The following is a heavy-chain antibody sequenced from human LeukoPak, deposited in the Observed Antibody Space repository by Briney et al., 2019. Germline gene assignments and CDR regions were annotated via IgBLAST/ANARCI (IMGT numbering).Heavy chain of an antibody. J-gene: IGHJ5*02. CDR2: IYHSGST. D-gene: IGHD3-10*01. Sequence: SETLSLTCAVSGYSISSGYYWGWIRQPPGTGLEWIGSIYHSGSTYYNPSLKSRVTISVDTSKNQFSLKLSSVTAADTAVYYCARDFYEWGYYGSGSYYMRFDPWGQGTLVTVSS. CDR1: GYSISSGYY. V-gene: IGHV4-38-2*02. CDR3: ARDFYEWGYYGSGSYYMRFDP.